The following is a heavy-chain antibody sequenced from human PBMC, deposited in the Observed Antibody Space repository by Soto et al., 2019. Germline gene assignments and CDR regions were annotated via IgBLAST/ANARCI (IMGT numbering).Heavy chain of an antibody. D-gene: IGHD2-8*02. Sequence: QVQLQQWGAGLLKPSETLSLTCAVYGGSFSGYYWTWIRQPPGTGLEWIGEINHSGSTNYNPSLKSRVTISVDTSKNQFSQKLTSVTAADTAVYYCARDKSTGLFDYWGQGTLVTVSS. J-gene: IGHJ4*02. CDR3: ARDKSTGLFDY. CDR1: GGSFSGYY. CDR2: INHSGST. V-gene: IGHV4-34*01.